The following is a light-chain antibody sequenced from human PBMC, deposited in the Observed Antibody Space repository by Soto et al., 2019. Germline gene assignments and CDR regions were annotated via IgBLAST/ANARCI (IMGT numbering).Light chain of an antibody. CDR1: QRVSNN. V-gene: IGKV3-15*01. Sequence: ILMTQSPATLSVSPGDSATLSGRASQRVSNNLAWYHKKPGQAPRLLIYDASTRATVIPARFSGSGSGTDFTHTISGLQSEDFAGYYCHQYNNWPQGTFGQGTKVAI. J-gene: IGKJ1*01. CDR3: HQYNNWPQGT. CDR2: DAS.